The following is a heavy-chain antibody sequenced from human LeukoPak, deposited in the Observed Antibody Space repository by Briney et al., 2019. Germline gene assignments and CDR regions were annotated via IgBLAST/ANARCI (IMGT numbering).Heavy chain of an antibody. J-gene: IGHJ4*02. CDR2: ISGSGGST. CDR1: GFTFSSYA. V-gene: IGHV3-23*01. Sequence: GGSLRLSCAASGFTFSSYAMSWVRQAPGKGLEWVSAISGSGGSTYYADSVKGRFTISRDNAKNSLYLQMSSLRAEDTAVYYCARDGRDGYSYYFDYWGQGTLVTVSS. CDR3: ARDGRDGYSYYFDY. D-gene: IGHD5-24*01.